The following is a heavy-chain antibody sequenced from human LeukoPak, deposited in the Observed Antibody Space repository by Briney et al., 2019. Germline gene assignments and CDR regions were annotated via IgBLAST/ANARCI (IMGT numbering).Heavy chain of an antibody. CDR1: GFTFSSNG. V-gene: IGHV3-15*01. CDR2: IKSKTDGGTT. Sequence: GRSLRLSCAASGFTFSSNGMHWVRQAPGKGLEWVGRIKSKTDGGTTDYAAPVKGRFTISRDDSKNTLYLQMNSLKTEDTAVYYCTTEYYYDSSGRPYFDYWGQGTLVTVSS. CDR3: TTEYYYDSSGRPYFDY. J-gene: IGHJ4*02. D-gene: IGHD3-22*01.